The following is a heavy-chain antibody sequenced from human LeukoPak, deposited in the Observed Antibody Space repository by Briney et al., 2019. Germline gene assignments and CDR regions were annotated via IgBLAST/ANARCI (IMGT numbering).Heavy chain of an antibody. V-gene: IGHV5-51*01. CDR2: IYPGDSDT. D-gene: IGHD5-18*01. Sequence: GESLKISCKGSGYSFTSYWIGWVRQMPGKGLEWMGIIYPGDSDTRYSPSFQGQVTISADKSISTAYLQWSSLKASDTAMYYCARGRLGSSYGNTGRTDYYYYMDVWGKGTTVTVSS. CDR1: GYSFTSYW. J-gene: IGHJ6*03. CDR3: ARGRLGSSYGNTGRTDYYYYMDV.